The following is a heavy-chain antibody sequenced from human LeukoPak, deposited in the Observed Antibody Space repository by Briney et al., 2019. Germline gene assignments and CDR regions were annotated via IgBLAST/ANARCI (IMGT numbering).Heavy chain of an antibody. D-gene: IGHD7-27*01. Sequence: SETLSLTCTVSGGSISSYYWSWIRQHPGKGLEWIGYIYYSGTTYYNPSLKSRVTISVDTSKNQFSLKLTSLTAADTAVYYCARDRSSWGLDCWGQGTLVTVSS. CDR3: ARDRSSWGLDC. CDR2: IYYSGTT. J-gene: IGHJ4*02. V-gene: IGHV4-59*06. CDR1: GGSISSYY.